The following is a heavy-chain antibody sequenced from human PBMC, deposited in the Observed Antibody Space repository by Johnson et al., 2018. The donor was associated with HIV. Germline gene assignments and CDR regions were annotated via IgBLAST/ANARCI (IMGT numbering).Heavy chain of an antibody. J-gene: IGHJ3*02. Sequence: WVRQAPGKGLEWVANIKQDGSEKYYVDSVKGRFTISRDNAKNSLYLQMNSLRAEDTAVYYCARERLRAGAFDIWGQGTMVTVSS. CDR3: ARERLRAGAFDI. V-gene: IGHV3-7*05. D-gene: IGHD6-13*01. CDR2: IKQDGSEK.